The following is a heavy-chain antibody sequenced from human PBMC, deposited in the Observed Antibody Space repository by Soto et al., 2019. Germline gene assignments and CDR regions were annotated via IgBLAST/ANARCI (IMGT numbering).Heavy chain of an antibody. V-gene: IGHV3-23*01. CDR1: GFTFSNYA. J-gene: IGHJ4*02. CDR2: INIVGGNT. Sequence: GGSLRLSCAASGFTFSNYAMSWVRQAPGKALEWVSSINIVGGNTNYADSVRGRFTMSRDDSKNTVFLQMNSLRAEDTAIYYCTKNYYFDSWGQGTLVTVSA. CDR3: TKNYYFDS.